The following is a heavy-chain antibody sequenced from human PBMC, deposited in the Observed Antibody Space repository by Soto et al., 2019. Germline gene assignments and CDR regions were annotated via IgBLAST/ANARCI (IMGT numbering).Heavy chain of an antibody. V-gene: IGHV3-23*01. CDR1: GFTFSSYA. CDR3: AKDPPDYYGSGSYYYFDY. Sequence: GGSLRLSCGASGFTFSSYAMSWVRQAPGKGLEWVSAISGSGGSTYYADSVKGRLTISRDNSKNTLYLQMNSLRAEDTAVYYCAKDPPDYYGSGSYYYFDYWGQGTLVTVSS. D-gene: IGHD3-10*01. J-gene: IGHJ4*02. CDR2: ISGSGGST.